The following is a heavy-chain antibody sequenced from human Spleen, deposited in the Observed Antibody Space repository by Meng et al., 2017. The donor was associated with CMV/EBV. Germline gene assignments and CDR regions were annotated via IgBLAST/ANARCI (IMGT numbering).Heavy chain of an antibody. D-gene: IGHD3-22*01. Sequence: GSLRLSCVVSGGSISSSKWWSWVRQPPGKGLEWIGAIHHSGTTNYNTSLKSRVTMSVDKSKNHFSLSLTSVTAADTAVYFCARADSSYFDVSAYYPDALDIWGQGTVVTVSS. CDR2: IHHSGTT. CDR1: GGSISSSKW. CDR3: ARADSSYFDVSAYYPDALDI. V-gene: IGHV4-4*01. J-gene: IGHJ3*02.